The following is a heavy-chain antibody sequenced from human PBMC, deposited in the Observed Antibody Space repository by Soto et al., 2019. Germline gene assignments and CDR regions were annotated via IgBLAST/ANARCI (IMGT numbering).Heavy chain of an antibody. Sequence: GESLKISCRGSGYDFNTNWFGWVRQLPGRGLEWVGITYPGDSDTRYNPSLQGHVTLSVDVTVSTAFLRWRSLETSDTGMYFCARLPRDCNKTSCYYADLWGQGTQVTVSS. D-gene: IGHD3-3*01. CDR1: GYDFNTNW. CDR3: ARLPRDCNKTSCYYADL. V-gene: IGHV5-51*01. CDR2: TYPGDSDT. J-gene: IGHJ5*02.